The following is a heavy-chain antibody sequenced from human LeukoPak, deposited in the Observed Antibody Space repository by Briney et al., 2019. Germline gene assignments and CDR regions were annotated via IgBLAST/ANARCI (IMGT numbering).Heavy chain of an antibody. CDR3: ARDRGTYDILTGYYYYYMDV. CDR1: GYTLTELS. V-gene: IGHV1-24*01. Sequence: ASVKVSCKVSGYTLTELSMHWVRQAPGKGLEWMGGFDPEDGETIYAQKFQGRVTMTEDTSTDTAYMELSSLRSEDTAVYYCARDRGTYDILTGYYYYYMDVWGKGTTVTVSS. D-gene: IGHD3-9*01. CDR2: FDPEDGET. J-gene: IGHJ6*03.